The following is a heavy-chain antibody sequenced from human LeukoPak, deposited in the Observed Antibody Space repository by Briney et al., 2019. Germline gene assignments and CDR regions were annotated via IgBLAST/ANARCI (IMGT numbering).Heavy chain of an antibody. J-gene: IGHJ4*02. CDR2: IRSSSDTI. CDR3: ARGYPYPDY. V-gene: IGHV3-48*04. Sequence: GGSLRLSCAASGFTFSYYDMNWVRQAPGKGLEWVAYIRSSSDTIYYSDSVKGRFTISRENAKNSLYLQMNSLRAEDTAVYYCARGYPYPDYWGQGTLVTVSS. CDR1: GFTFSYYD. D-gene: IGHD5-12*01.